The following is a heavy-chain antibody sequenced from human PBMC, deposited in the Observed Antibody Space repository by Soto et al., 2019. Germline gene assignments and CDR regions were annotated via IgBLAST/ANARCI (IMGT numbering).Heavy chain of an antibody. CDR1: GYTFTSYG. J-gene: IGHJ4*02. CDR3: ARLESYFWSGYYPFDY. CDR2: ISAYNGNT. V-gene: IGHV1-18*01. Sequence: EASVKVSCKASGYTFTSYGISWVRQAPGQGLEWMGWISAYNGNTNYAQKLQGRVTMTTDTSTSTAYMELRSLRSDDTAVYYCARLESYFWSGYYPFDYWGQGTLVTVSS. D-gene: IGHD3-3*01.